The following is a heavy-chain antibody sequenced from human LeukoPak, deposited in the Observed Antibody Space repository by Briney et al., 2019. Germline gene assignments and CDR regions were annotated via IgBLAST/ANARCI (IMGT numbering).Heavy chain of an antibody. V-gene: IGHV3-23*01. CDR1: GFTFSSSA. Sequence: SGGSLRLSCAASGFTFSSSAMSWVRQAPGKGLEWVSAISGSGGVTYYRDSVKGRFTVSRDNSKNTLYLRMNSLRAEDTALYYCAKNGSGTSRAFDVWGQGTMVTVSS. D-gene: IGHD3-10*01. J-gene: IGHJ3*01. CDR2: ISGSGGVT. CDR3: AKNGSGTSRAFDV.